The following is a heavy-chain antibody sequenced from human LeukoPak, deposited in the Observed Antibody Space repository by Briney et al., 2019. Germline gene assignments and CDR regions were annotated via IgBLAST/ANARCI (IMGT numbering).Heavy chain of an antibody. CDR3: ATPLDYRDSSGFHQGGD. CDR1: GFTCSGHW. D-gene: IGHD3-22*01. J-gene: IGHJ4*02. V-gene: IGHV3-7*03. Sequence: GGSLRLSCAASGFTCSGHWMTWVRQAPGKGLEWVANIKEDGSKKNYVDSVKGRFTISRDNAKNSLYLQMTSLRAEDTAMYYCATPLDYRDSSGFHQGGDWGQGTLVTVSS. CDR2: IKEDGSKK.